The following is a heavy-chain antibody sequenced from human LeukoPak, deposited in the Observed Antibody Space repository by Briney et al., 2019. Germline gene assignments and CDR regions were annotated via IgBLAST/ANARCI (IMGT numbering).Heavy chain of an antibody. CDR3: ASVVATGGY. D-gene: IGHD5-12*01. J-gene: IGHJ4*02. Sequence: ASVKVSCKASGYTFTGYYMNWVRQAPGQGLEWMGLINPNSGDTNYAQNFQGRVTMTGDTSISTAYMELSWLRSDDTAVYYCASVVATGGYWGQGTLVTVSS. V-gene: IGHV1-2*02. CDR1: GYTFTGYY. CDR2: INPNSGDT.